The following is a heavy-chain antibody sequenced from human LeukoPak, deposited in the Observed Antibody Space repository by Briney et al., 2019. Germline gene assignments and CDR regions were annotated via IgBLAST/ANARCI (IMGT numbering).Heavy chain of an antibody. J-gene: IGHJ4*02. CDR2: ISSSSSYI. CDR3: ARVSASEPVTSDY. Sequence: GGSLRLSCAASGFTFSSYSMNWVRQAPGKGLEWVSSISSSSSYIYYADSVKGRFTISRDNAKNSLYLQMNSLRAEDTAVYYCARVSASEPVTSDYWGQGTLVTVSS. D-gene: IGHD1-26*01. V-gene: IGHV3-21*01. CDR1: GFTFSSYS.